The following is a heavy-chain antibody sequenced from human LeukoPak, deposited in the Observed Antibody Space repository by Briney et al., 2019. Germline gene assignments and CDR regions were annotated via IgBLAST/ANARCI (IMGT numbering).Heavy chain of an antibody. CDR1: NGSFSGYY. CDR3: ARDLYASGNYRSYWYFDL. D-gene: IGHD3-10*01. Sequence: SETLSLTCAVYNGSFSGYYWSWIRQPPGKGLEWIGEMNHSGRTNYNPSLKSRVTISVDTSKKQFSLKLNSVTAADTAVYYCARDLYASGNYRSYWYFDLWGRGTLVTVSS. CDR2: MNHSGRT. V-gene: IGHV4-34*01. J-gene: IGHJ2*01.